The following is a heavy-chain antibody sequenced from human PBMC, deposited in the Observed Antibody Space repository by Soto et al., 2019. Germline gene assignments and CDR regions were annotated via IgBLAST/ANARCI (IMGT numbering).Heavy chain of an antibody. CDR3: AKEGKRVRGPDY. V-gene: IGHV3-23*01. D-gene: IGHD3-10*01. CDR2: ISGTGGST. Sequence: EVQLLESGGGLVQPGGSLRLSCAASGFTFSKYVLSWVRQAPGKGLEWVSAISGTGGSTYYADSVKGRLTISRDNSKNTLYVQMNSLRAEDTAVYYCAKEGKRVRGPDYWGQGTLVTVSS. CDR1: GFTFSKYV. J-gene: IGHJ4*02.